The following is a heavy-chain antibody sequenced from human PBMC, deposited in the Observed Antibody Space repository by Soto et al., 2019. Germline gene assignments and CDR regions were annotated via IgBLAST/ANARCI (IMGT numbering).Heavy chain of an antibody. Sequence: SETLSLTCTVSGGSISSGGYYWSWIRQHPGKGLECIGFIYYSWSTYYNPSFKSRVTISVYTSKNQFSLKLSSVTAADTAVYYCSREVEYDILTGYPYYYGMDVWGQGTTVTVSS. CDR3: SREVEYDILTGYPYYYGMDV. CDR2: IYYSWST. CDR1: GGSISSGGYY. D-gene: IGHD3-9*01. J-gene: IGHJ6*02. V-gene: IGHV4-31*03.